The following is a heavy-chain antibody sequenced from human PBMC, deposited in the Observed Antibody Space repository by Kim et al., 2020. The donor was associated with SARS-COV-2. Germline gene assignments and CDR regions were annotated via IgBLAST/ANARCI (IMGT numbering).Heavy chain of an antibody. Sequence: SVKVSCKASGGTFNTYSINWVRQAPGQGLEWMGGIVLTFDAPTYTQKFRGRLTITADRSTGIAFMDLSSLRSGDTAVYFCACAGYNGYFFDSLGQGTLVTDSS. CDR2: IVLTFDAP. V-gene: IGHV1-69*06. J-gene: IGHJ4*02. CDR1: GGTFNTYS. D-gene: IGHD5-12*01. CDR3: ACAGYNGYFFDS.